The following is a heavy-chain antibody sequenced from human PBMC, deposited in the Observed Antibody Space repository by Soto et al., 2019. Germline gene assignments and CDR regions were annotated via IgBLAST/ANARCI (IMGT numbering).Heavy chain of an antibody. D-gene: IGHD3-22*01. Sequence: QVQLVQSGAEVKKPGSSVKVSCKASGGTFSSYAISWVRQAPGQGLEWRGGIIPIFGTANYAQKYQGRVTITADKSTSTAYMELSSLRSEDTAVYYCAGDLTYYYDSSGRNWFDPWGQGTLVTVSS. J-gene: IGHJ5*02. CDR2: IIPIFGTA. CDR1: GGTFSSYA. V-gene: IGHV1-69*06. CDR3: AGDLTYYYDSSGRNWFDP.